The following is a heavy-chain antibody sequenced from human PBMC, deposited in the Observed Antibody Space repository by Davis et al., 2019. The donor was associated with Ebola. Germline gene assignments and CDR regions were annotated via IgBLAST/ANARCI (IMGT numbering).Heavy chain of an antibody. Sequence: ASVKVSCKASGYTFTDYTIHWMRQAPGQGLEWLGRVILKSGATNYAQKFQGRVTMTRDTSISPVYMELSSLRYDDTADYYCARGHNYAHEYWGQGTLVTVSS. CDR1: GYTFTDYT. CDR3: ARGHNYAHEY. J-gene: IGHJ4*02. D-gene: IGHD4-11*01. CDR2: VILKSGAT. V-gene: IGHV1-2*06.